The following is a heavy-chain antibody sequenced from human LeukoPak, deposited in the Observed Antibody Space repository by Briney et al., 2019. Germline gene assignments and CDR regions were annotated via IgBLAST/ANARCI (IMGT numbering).Heavy chain of an antibody. CDR2: ISGSGDNT. D-gene: IGHD1-26*01. J-gene: IGHJ4*02. CDR3: ARAAASDGTYHYYLDY. CDR1: GIIFRNYA. Sequence: GGSLRLSCSASGIIFRNYAMSWVRQAPGKGLEWVSGISGSGDNTYYADSVKGRFTISRDNSKNTLYLQTNSLRAEDTAVYYCARAAASDGTYHYYLDYWGQGTLVTVSS. V-gene: IGHV3-23*01.